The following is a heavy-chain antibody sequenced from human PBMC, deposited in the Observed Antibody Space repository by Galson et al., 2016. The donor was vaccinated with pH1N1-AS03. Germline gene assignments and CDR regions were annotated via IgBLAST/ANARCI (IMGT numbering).Heavy chain of an antibody. CDR2: IYYSGST. J-gene: IGHJ4*02. CDR1: GGSISSYY. V-gene: IGHV4-59*08. Sequence: SETLSLTCNVSGGSISSYYWSWIRQPPGKRLEWIGYIYYSGSTKYNPSLKSRVTISVDTSKNQFSLKLTSVTAADTAVYYCARPRGESSSWYPVDHWGQGTLVTVSS. CDR3: ARPRGESSSWYPVDH. D-gene: IGHD6-13*01.